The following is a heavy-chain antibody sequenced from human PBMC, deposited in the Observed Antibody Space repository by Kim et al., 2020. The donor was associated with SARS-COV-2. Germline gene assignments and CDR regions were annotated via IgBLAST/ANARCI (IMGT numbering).Heavy chain of an antibody. D-gene: IGHD3-22*01. V-gene: IGHV3-21*01. J-gene: IGHJ4*02. Sequence: GGSLRLSCAASGFTFSSYSMNWVRQAPGKGLEWVSSISSSSSYIYYADSVKGRFTISRDNAKNSLYLQMNSLRAEDTAVYYCARSYYYDSSGYYPLGYWGQGTLVTVSS. CDR3: ARSYYYDSSGYYPLGY. CDR2: ISSSSSYI. CDR1: GFTFSSYS.